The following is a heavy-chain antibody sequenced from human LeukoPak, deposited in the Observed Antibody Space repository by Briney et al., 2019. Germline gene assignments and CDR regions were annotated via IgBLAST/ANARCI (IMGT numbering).Heavy chain of an antibody. D-gene: IGHD4-17*01. CDR2: IYPGDSDT. V-gene: IGHV5-51*01. J-gene: IGHJ4*02. CDR3: ARLATTVTTVLSPIDY. Sequence: GESLKISCKGSGYSFTRHWIGWVRQMPGKGLEWMGIIYPGDSDTRYSPSFQGQVTISADKSISTAYLQWSSLKASDTAMYYCARLATTVTTVLSPIDYWGQGTLVTVSS. CDR1: GYSFTRHW.